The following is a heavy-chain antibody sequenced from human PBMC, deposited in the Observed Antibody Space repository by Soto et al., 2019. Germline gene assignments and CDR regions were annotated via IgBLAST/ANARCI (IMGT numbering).Heavy chain of an antibody. CDR2: IYPGDSDT. CDR3: ASRNSNYGYYYGMDV. D-gene: IGHD4-4*01. CDR1: GYSFTSYW. V-gene: IGHV5-51*01. Sequence: EVQLVQSGAEVKKPGESLKISCKGSGYSFTSYWIGWVRQMPGKGLEWMGIIYPGDSDTRYSPSFQGQVTISADKSIRTAYLQWRSLKASDTAMYYCASRNSNYGYYYGMDVWGQGTTVTASS. J-gene: IGHJ6*02.